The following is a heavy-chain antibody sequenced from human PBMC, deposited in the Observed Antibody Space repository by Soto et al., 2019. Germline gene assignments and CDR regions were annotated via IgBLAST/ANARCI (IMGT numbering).Heavy chain of an antibody. D-gene: IGHD6-13*01. CDR2: IIPIFGTA. CDR3: ARAQFPGHISNWLIYYYYGMDV. CDR1: GGTFSNYG. J-gene: IGHJ6*02. V-gene: IGHV1-69*01. Sequence: QVQLVQSGAEVKKPGSSVKVSCKASGGTFSNYGITWVRQAPGQGLEWMGGIIPIFGTANYAQKFQGRVTITADEVTSTAYLELSSLGSEDTAVYYCARAQFPGHISNWLIYYYYGMDVWGQGTPVIVSS.